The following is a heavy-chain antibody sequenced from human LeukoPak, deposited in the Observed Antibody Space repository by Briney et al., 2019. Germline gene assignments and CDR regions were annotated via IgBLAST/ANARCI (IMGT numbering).Heavy chain of an antibody. CDR2: ISAYNGNT. V-gene: IGHV1-18*01. Sequence: SVKVSSKPSGYTFTSYGISWVRQAPGQRLKWMGWISAYNGNTDYAQKLQGRVTMTTDTSTSTAYMELRSLRSDDTGVYYCARDLYGGYQVFGYWGQGTLVTVSS. CDR1: GYTFTSYG. CDR3: ARDLYGGYQVFGY. J-gene: IGHJ4*02. D-gene: IGHD4-23*01.